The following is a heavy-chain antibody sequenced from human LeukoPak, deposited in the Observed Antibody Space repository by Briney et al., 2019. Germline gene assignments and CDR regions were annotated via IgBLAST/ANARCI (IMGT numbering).Heavy chain of an antibody. V-gene: IGHV3-21*01. CDR1: GFAFSSYS. D-gene: IGHD6-19*01. CDR2: ISSSSSYI. Sequence: GGSLRLSCAASGFAFSSYSMNWVRQAPGKGLEWVSSISSSSSYIYYADSVKGRFTISRDNAKNSLYLQMNNLRAEDTAVYYCARDPGWEQWQNWFDPWGQGTLVTVSS. CDR3: ARDPGWEQWQNWFDP. J-gene: IGHJ5*02.